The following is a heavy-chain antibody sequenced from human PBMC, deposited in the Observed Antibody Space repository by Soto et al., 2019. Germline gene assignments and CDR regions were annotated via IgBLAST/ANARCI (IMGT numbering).Heavy chain of an antibody. CDR2: IIPILGIA. Sequence: QVQLVQSGAEVKKPGSSVKVSSKASGGTFSSYTISWVRQAPGQGLEWMGRIIPILGIANYAQKFQGRVTITADKSTSTAYMELSSLRSEDTAVYYCARGPGTMVRGTNFDYWGQGTLVTVSS. CDR3: ARGPGTMVRGTNFDY. J-gene: IGHJ4*02. CDR1: GGTFSSYT. D-gene: IGHD3-10*01. V-gene: IGHV1-69*02.